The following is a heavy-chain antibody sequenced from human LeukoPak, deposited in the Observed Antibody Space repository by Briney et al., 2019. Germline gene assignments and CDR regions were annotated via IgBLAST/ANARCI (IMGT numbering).Heavy chain of an antibody. Sequence: SETLSLTCTVSGGSISSGGYYWSWIRQHPGKGLEWIGYIYYSGSTYYNPSLKSRVTISVDTSKNQFSLKLSSVTAADTAVYYCARVGSGYYLVDWGQGTLVTVSP. J-gene: IGHJ4*02. CDR3: ARVGSGYYLVD. D-gene: IGHD3-22*01. CDR2: IYYSGST. CDR1: GGSISSGGYY. V-gene: IGHV4-31*03.